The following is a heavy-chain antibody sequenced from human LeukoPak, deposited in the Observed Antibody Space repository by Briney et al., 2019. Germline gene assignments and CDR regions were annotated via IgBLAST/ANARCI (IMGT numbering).Heavy chain of an antibody. V-gene: IGHV4-34*01. J-gene: IGHJ4*02. CDR1: GGSFSGYY. CDR3: ARGTTIFGVVTPFDY. CDR2: INHSGST. Sequence: SQTLSLTCAVYGGSFSGYYWSWIRQPPGKGLEWIGEINHSGSTNYNPSLKSRVTISVDTSKNQFSLKLSSVTAADTAVYYCARGTTIFGVVTPFDYWGQGTLVTVSS. D-gene: IGHD3-3*01.